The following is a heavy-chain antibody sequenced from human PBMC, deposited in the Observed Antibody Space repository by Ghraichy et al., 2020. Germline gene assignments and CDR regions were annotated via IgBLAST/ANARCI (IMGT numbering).Heavy chain of an antibody. CDR3: AREHWHSPDY. V-gene: IGHV3-20*04. CDR1: GFTFEGYI. Sequence: GGSLRLSCAASGFTFEGYIMSWIRQAPGKGLEFVSYISWGGGGVLYADSVKGRFTISRDNAKNSLYLQMNSLRSEDTAIYFCAREHWHSPDYWGQGTLVTVSS. J-gene: IGHJ4*02. D-gene: IGHD3-3*02. CDR2: ISWGGGGV.